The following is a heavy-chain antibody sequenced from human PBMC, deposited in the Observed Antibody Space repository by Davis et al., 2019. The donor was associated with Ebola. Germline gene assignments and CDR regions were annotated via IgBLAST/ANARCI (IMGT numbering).Heavy chain of an antibody. Sequence: PSETLSLTCAVYGGSFSGYYWSWIRQPPGKGLEWIGSIYYSGSTYYNPSLKSRVTISVDTSKNQFSLKLSSVTAADTAVYYCARSMGSYVSPYMDVWGKGTTVTVSS. CDR3: ARSMGSYVSPYMDV. CDR1: GGSFSGYY. V-gene: IGHV4-34*01. CDR2: IYYSGST. D-gene: IGHD1-26*01. J-gene: IGHJ6*03.